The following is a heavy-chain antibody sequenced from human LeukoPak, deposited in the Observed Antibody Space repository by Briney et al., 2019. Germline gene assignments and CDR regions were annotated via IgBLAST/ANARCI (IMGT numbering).Heavy chain of an antibody. CDR1: GYTFTGYY. V-gene: IGHV1-2*06. CDR2: INPNSGGT. Sequence: ASVKASCKASGYTFTGYYMHWVRQAPGQGLEWMGRINPNSGGTNYAQKFQGRVTMTRDTSISTAYMELSRLRSDDTAVYYCASWAAGTRGGDFDYWGQGTLVTVSS. J-gene: IGHJ4*02. D-gene: IGHD6-13*01. CDR3: ASWAAGTRGGDFDY.